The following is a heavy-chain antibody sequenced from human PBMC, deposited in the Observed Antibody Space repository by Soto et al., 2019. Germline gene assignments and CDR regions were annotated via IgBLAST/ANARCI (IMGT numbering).Heavy chain of an antibody. V-gene: IGHV1-69*01. Sequence: QVQLVQSGAEVKKPGSSVKVSSKASGGSFSSYVISWQRQAPGQGLEWMGGIIPIFGTASYAQKFQGRVTITADESTSTGYMELSSLKSEDTAVYYCARAMADAMRGWDGMDVWVQGTTVTVSS. D-gene: IGHD2-2*01. CDR2: IIPIFGTA. CDR3: ARAMADAMRGWDGMDV. CDR1: GGSFSSYV. J-gene: IGHJ6*02.